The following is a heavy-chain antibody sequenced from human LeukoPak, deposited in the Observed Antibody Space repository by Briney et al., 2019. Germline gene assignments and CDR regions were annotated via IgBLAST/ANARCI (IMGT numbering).Heavy chain of an antibody. J-gene: IGHJ5*02. D-gene: IGHD3-3*01. CDR3: ARGPQYYDFWSGPTDNWFDP. CDR1: GASIISYY. CDR2: IYYSGST. V-gene: IGHV4-59*08. Sequence: SETLSLPCTVLGASIISYYWSWIRKPPGKGLEWMGYIYYSGSTNYNPSLKSRVTISVDTSKNQFSLKLSSVTAADTAVYYCARGPQYYDFWSGPTDNWFDPWGQGTLVTVSS.